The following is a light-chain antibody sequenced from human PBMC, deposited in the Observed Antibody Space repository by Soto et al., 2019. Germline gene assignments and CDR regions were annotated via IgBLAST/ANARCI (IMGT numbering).Light chain of an antibody. CDR1: SSDVGGYNY. CDR3: SSNTRSSLYV. J-gene: IGLJ1*01. Sequence: QSALTQPASVSGSPGQSITISCTGTSSDVGGYNYVSWHQQHPAKAPKLMIFEVSYRPSGVSDRFSGSKSGNTASLTISGLQADDEADYYCSSNTRSSLYVFGTGTKVTVL. V-gene: IGLV2-14*01. CDR2: EVS.